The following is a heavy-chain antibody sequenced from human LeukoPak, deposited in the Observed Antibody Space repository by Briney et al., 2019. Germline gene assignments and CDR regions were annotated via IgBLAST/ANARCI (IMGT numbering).Heavy chain of an antibody. J-gene: IGHJ4*02. CDR1: GYTLTELS. Sequence: ASAKVSCKLSGYTLTELSMHWGRQAPGKGLERMGDFDPEDGETIYAQKCQGRVTMTEDTSTDTAYLELSSLRSEDTAVYYCATWDSGFSYYFDYWGQGTLVTVSS. CDR3: ATWDSGFSYYFDY. D-gene: IGHD3-22*01. CDR2: FDPEDGET. V-gene: IGHV1-24*01.